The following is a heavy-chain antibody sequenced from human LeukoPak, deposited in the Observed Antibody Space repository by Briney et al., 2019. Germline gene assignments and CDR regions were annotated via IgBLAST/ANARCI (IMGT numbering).Heavy chain of an antibody. CDR1: GFTFSSFA. CDR2: ISGSGGST. D-gene: IGHD6-19*01. V-gene: IGHV3-23*01. Sequence: GGSLRLSCAASGFTFSSFAMSWVRQAPGKGLEWVSAISGSGGSTYYADSVKGRFTISRDNSKNTLYLQMNSLRAEDTAVYYCARSSTLAVSLDYWGQGNLVTVSS. CDR3: ARSSTLAVSLDY. J-gene: IGHJ4*02.